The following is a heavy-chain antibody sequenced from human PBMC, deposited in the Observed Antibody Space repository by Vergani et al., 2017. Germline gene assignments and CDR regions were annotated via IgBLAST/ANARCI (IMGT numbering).Heavy chain of an antibody. D-gene: IGHD1-1*01. CDR2: ISYDGTQK. CDR3: ATKSCGTPGCQIGYFRE. J-gene: IGHJ1*01. CDR1: GFTSSYYS. V-gene: IGHV3-30*03. Sequence: QVQLVESAGGVVQPGGSLRLSCAASGFTSSYYSMHWVRQAPGKGLEWVAVISYDGTQKYYADSVKGRFTISRDNSKSTLYLQMNSLRTEDTAVYYCATKSCGTPGCQIGYFREWGQGTLVTVSS.